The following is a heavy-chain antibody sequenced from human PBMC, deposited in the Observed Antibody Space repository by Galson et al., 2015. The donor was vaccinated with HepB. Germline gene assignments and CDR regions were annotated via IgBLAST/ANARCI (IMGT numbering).Heavy chain of an antibody. CDR3: ASGFSDQLLIFDY. V-gene: IGHV1-69*13. CDR2: IIPIFGTA. D-gene: IGHD2-2*01. CDR1: GGTFSSYA. J-gene: IGHJ4*02. Sequence: SVKVSCKASGGTFSSYAISWVRQAPGQGLEWMGGIIPIFGTANYAQKFQGRVTITADESTSTAYMELSSLRSEDTAVYYCASGFSDQLLIFDYWGQGTLVTVSS.